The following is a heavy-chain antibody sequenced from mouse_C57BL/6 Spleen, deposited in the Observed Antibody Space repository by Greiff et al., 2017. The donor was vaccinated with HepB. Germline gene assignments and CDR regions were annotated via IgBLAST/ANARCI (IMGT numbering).Heavy chain of an antibody. D-gene: IGHD1-1*01. CDR2: IYPGDGDT. CDR1: GYAFSSSW. V-gene: IGHV1-82*01. CDR3: ARFHYYGSRYYFDY. J-gene: IGHJ2*01. Sequence: VQLQESGPELVKPGASVKISCKASGYAFSSSWMNWVKQRPGKGLEWIGRIYPGDGDTNYNGKFKGKATLTADKSSSTAYMQLSSLTSEDSAVYFCARFHYYGSRYYFDYWGQGTTLTVSS.